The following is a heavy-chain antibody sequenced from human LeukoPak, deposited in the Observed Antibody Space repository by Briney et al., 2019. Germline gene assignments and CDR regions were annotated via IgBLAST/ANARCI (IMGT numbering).Heavy chain of an antibody. CDR3: ARDALRYFDWFYYYYYMGV. V-gene: IGHV1-24*01. D-gene: IGHD3-9*01. CDR1: GYTLTELS. Sequence: ASVKVSCKVSGYTLTELSMHWVRQAPGKGLEWMGGFDPEDGETIYAQKFQGRVTMTEDTSTDTAYMELSSLRSEDTAVYYCARDALRYFDWFYYYYYMGVWGKGTTVTVSS. CDR2: FDPEDGET. J-gene: IGHJ6*03.